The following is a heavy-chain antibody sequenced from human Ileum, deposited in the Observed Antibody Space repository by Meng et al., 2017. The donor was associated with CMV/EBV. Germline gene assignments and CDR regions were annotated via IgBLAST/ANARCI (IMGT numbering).Heavy chain of an antibody. D-gene: IGHD2-2*01. J-gene: IGHJ5*02. CDR1: SSGNFY. Sequence: SSGNFYWSWIRQPPGKGLEWIGFISYGGSTNYHPSLKGRVTLSLDTSKNQFSLNLSSVTAADTAVYYCARDYCSTASCPLHNWFDPWGQGTLVTVSS. V-gene: IGHV4-61*01. CDR3: ARDYCSTASCPLHNWFDP. CDR2: ISYGGST.